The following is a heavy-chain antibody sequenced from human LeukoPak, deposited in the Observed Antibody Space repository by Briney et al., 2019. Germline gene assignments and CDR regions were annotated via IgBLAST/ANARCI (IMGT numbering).Heavy chain of an antibody. CDR1: GLTVFSSS. D-gene: IGHD1-1*01. CDR2: ISSSSSII. V-gene: IGHV3-48*01. CDR3: ARDSPGRTGGLFDY. Sequence: GGSLRLFCAASGLTVFSSSINALRQAPGKGLEWVSYISSSSSIIYYADSVKGRFTIFRDNAKNSPYLQMNSLRAEDTAVYFCARDSPGRTGGLFDYWGQGTLVTVSS. J-gene: IGHJ4*02.